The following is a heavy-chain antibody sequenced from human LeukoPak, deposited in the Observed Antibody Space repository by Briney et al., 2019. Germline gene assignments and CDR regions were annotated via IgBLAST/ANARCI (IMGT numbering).Heavy chain of an antibody. Sequence: GASVKVSCKASGYTFTGYYMHWVRQAPVQGLEWMGWINPNSGGTNFAQRFQGRVTMTRDTSISTAYMELSRLRSDDTAVYYCARGGFGELFDKPLIDYWGQGTLVTVSS. CDR1: GYTFTGYY. J-gene: IGHJ4*02. CDR3: ARGGFGELFDKPLIDY. V-gene: IGHV1-2*02. CDR2: INPNSGGT. D-gene: IGHD3-10*01.